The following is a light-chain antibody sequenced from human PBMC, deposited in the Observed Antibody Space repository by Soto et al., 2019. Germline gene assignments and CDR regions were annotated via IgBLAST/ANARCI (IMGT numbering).Light chain of an antibody. J-gene: IGKJ2*01. Sequence: EIVLTQSPGTLSSSPGERATLSCRASQRIGSNYLAWYQQKPGQAPRLLIYGASNRATGIPDRFSGSGSGTDVTLTIGRLEPEEFEMDYCQQYGSSPQTFGQVTKLEIQ. CDR2: GAS. CDR3: QQYGSSPQT. CDR1: QRIGSNY. V-gene: IGKV3-20*01.